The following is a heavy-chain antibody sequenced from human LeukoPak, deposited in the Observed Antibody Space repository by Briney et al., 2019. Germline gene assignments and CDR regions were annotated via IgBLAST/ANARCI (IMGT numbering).Heavy chain of an antibody. CDR1: GGSISSYY. J-gene: IGHJ4*02. V-gene: IGHV4-59*01. CDR3: ARQGYSSGFYYFDY. D-gene: IGHD6-19*01. CDR2: IYYSGST. Sequence: PSETLSLTCTVSGGSISSYYWSWIRQPPGKGLEWIGYIYYSGSTNYNPSLKSRVTISVDASQNQFSLKLSSVTAADTAVYYCARQGYSSGFYYFDYWGQGTLVTVSS.